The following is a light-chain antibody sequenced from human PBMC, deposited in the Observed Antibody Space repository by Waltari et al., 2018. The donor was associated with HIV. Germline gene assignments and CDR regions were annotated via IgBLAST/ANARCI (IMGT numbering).Light chain of an antibody. CDR1: NRDIGTYAY. V-gene: IGLV2-8*01. CDR3: SSFANRDGFYVL. Sequence: QSALTQLPSASGSPGQSVTLSSTGTNRDIGTYAYVSWSQQHPGKAPKLVISEVTKRPSGVSDRFSGSKSGNTAFLTVSGLQAEDEADYYCSSFANRDGFYVLFGGGTRLTVL. CDR2: EVT. J-gene: IGLJ2*01.